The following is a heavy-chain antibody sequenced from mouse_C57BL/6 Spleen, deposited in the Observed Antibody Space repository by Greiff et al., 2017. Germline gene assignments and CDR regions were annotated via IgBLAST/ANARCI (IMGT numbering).Heavy chain of an antibody. D-gene: IGHD1-1*01. V-gene: IGHV1-80*01. J-gene: IGHJ2*01. CDR3: ARADYGSSLGDY. Sequence: VQLVESGAELVKPGASVKISCKASGYAFSSYWMNWVKQRPGKGLEWIGQIYPGDGDTNYNGKFKGKATLTADKSSSTAYMQLSSLTSEDSAVYFCARADYGSSLGDYWGQGTTLTVSS. CDR1: GYAFSSYW. CDR2: IYPGDGDT.